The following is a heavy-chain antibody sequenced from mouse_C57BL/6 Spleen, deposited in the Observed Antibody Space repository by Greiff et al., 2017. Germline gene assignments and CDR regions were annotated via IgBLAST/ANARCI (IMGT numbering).Heavy chain of an antibody. J-gene: IGHJ4*01. Sequence: VKLVESGPGLVQPSQSLSITCTVSGFSLTSYGVHWVRQSPGKGLEWLGVIWSGGSTDYNAAFMSRLSITKDNSKSQVFFKMNSLQADDTAIYYCAKPRDYDEDYYAMDYWGQGTSVTVSS. D-gene: IGHD2-4*01. CDR2: IWSGGST. V-gene: IGHV2-5*01. CDR1: GFSLTSYG. CDR3: AKPRDYDEDYYAMDY.